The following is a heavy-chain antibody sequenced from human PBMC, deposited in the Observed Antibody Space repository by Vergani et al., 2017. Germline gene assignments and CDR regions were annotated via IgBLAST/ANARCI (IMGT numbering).Heavy chain of an antibody. D-gene: IGHD3-16*01. CDR3: AREGVDNYDNSLAR. J-gene: IGHJ4*02. CDR2: ISVYNGET. CDR1: GYTFRNYG. Sequence: QVQLVQSGAEVKKPGASVKVSCEGSGYTFRNYGISWVRQAPGEGLEWLGWISVYNGETKFAQKFQGRVTLTRDTSTDTATSTVYMQLGSLRSDDTAVYYCAREGVDNYDNSLARWGQGTLVSVS. V-gene: IGHV1-18*04.